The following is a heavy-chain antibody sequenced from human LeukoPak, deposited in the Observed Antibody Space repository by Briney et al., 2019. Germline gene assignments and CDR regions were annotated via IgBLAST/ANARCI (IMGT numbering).Heavy chain of an antibody. J-gene: IGHJ4*02. Sequence: ASVKVSCTAPENIFTGYFINWVRQAPGQGPEWMGRINPNSGDTIYAQKFEGRVTMTRDTSISTAYLELTRLTYDDTAVYYCARIKWEVFDWGQGTLVTVSS. D-gene: IGHD1-26*01. CDR1: ENIFTGYF. V-gene: IGHV1-2*06. CDR3: ARIKWEVFD. CDR2: INPNSGDT.